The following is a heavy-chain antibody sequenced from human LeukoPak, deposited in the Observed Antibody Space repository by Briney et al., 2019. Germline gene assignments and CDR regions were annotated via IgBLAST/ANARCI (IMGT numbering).Heavy chain of an antibody. CDR3: ANDIGYCSSISRYCGY. Sequence: GGSLRLSCEASGFTLSSYGMNCVRQAPGKGLEWVSSMTSGGSTYYADSVRGRFTISRDNSKNTLYLQMNSLRVEDTAVYYCANDIGYCSSISRYCGYWGQGTLVTVSS. J-gene: IGHJ4*02. V-gene: IGHV3-23*01. CDR1: GFTLSSYG. D-gene: IGHD2-2*01. CDR2: MTSGGST.